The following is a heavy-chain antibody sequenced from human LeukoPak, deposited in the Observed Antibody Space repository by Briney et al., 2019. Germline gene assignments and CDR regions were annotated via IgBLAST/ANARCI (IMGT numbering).Heavy chain of an antibody. CDR1: GFTFSNAW. V-gene: IGHV3-15*01. CDR2: IKSKTDGGTT. Sequence: GGSLRLSCAASGFTFSNAWMSWVRQAPGKGLEWVGRIKSKTDGGTTDYAAPVKARFTISRDDSKNTLYLQMNSLKAEDTAVYYCTTVGCSGGGCFFFDYWGQGTLVTVSS. CDR3: TTVGCSGGGCFFFDY. D-gene: IGHD2-15*01. J-gene: IGHJ4*02.